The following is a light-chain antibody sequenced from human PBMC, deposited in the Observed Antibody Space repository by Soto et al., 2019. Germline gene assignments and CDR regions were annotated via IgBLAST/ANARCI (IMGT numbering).Light chain of an antibody. V-gene: IGKV3D-20*02. CDR1: QTINNNF. CDR2: AAS. Sequence: IVMTQSPGTLSLSPGERATLSCRASQTINNNFLGWYQQKPGQPPRLLIFAASRRATGIPDRFSGGGSGTNFPLTISRLETGDFAVYYCQQCSSWSPLTFGGGTKVEIK. J-gene: IGKJ4*01. CDR3: QQCSSWSPLT.